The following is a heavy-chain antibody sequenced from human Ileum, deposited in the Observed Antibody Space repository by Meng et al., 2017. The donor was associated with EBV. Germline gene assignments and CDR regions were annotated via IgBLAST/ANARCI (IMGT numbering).Heavy chain of an antibody. CDR2: ILHAGVT. CDR3: ARGEDYTWDV. CDR1: DDSTIRSNW. Sequence: QVQFHESGPRLVQPSGXLSLTCSVSDDSTIRSNWWSWVRQPPGKVLEWIGEILHAGVTNYNPSLKSRVSMSVDRSRIQASLNLNSVTAADTAIYYCARGEDYTWDVWGQGILVTVSS. J-gene: IGHJ4*02. V-gene: IGHV4-4*02. D-gene: IGHD3-16*01.